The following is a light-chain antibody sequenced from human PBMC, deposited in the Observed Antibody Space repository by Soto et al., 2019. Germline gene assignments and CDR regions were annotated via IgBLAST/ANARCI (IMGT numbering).Light chain of an antibody. V-gene: IGLV2-14*03. CDR3: SSYTSSNTYV. CDR2: DVS. Sequence: QPVLTQPASVSGSPGQSITISCTGTISDVSGYNFVSWYQQYPGEAPKLMIYDVSNRPSGVSNRFSGSKSGNTASLTISGLQAEDEADYYCSSYTSSNTYVFGTGTKVTVL. CDR1: ISDVSGYNF. J-gene: IGLJ1*01.